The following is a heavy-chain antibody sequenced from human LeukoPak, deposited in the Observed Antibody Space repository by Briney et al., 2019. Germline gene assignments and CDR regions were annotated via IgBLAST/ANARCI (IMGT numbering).Heavy chain of an antibody. CDR2: ISAYNGST. CDR1: GYTFTSYG. V-gene: IGHV1-18*01. CDR3: ARDTYYYDSSGYPDY. Sequence: APVKVSCKASGYTFTSYGISWVRQAPGQGLEWMGWISAYNGSTNYAQKLQGRVTMTTDTSTSTAYMELRSLRSDDTAVYYCARDTYYYDSSGYPDYWGQGTLVTVSS. J-gene: IGHJ4*02. D-gene: IGHD3-22*01.